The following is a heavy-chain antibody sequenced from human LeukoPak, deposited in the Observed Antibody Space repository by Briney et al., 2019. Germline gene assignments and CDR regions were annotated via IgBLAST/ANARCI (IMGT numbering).Heavy chain of an antibody. CDR2: ISAYNGNT. J-gene: IGHJ4*02. CDR3: ARGGDIVARAPFDY. V-gene: IGHV1-18*01. D-gene: IGHD5-12*01. CDR1: GYTFTSYG. Sequence: GASVKVSCKASGYTFTSYGVSWVRQAPGQGLEWMGWISAYNGNTNYAQKFQGRVTMTRDTSTSTVYMELSSLRSEDTAVYYCARGGDIVARAPFDYWGQGTLVTVSS.